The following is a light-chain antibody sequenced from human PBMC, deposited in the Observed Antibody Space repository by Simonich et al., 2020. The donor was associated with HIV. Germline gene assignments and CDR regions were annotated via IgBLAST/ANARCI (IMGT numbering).Light chain of an antibody. J-gene: IGKJ1*01. CDR2: KAS. V-gene: IGKV1-5*03. CDR1: QSISNW. CDR3: QQYNSDST. Sequence: DIQMTQSPSTLSASVGDRVTILCRASQSISNWLAWYQQKPGKAPKLLIYKASSLESGVPSRFSGSGSGTEFTLTISSLQPDDFATYYCQQYNSDSTFGQGTKVEIK.